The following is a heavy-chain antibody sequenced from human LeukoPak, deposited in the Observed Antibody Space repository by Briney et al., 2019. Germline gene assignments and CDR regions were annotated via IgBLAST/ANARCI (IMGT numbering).Heavy chain of an antibody. CDR1: GFTFSSYW. CDR2: ISSSSGST. Sequence: GGSLRLSCAASGFTFSSYWMSWVRQAPGKGLEWISYISSSSGSTYYADSVKGRFTISRDNARNSLYLQMDNLRAKETGVYYCARDFYDGFGLDYLGGGRLVGVSS. J-gene: IGHJ4*02. V-gene: IGHV3-21*05. D-gene: IGHD2/OR15-2a*01. CDR3: ARDFYDGFGLDY.